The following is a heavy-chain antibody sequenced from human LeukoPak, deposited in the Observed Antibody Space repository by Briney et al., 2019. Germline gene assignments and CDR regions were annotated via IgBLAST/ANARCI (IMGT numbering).Heavy chain of an antibody. V-gene: IGHV3-30*02. Sequence: PGGSLRLSCAASGFTFSSYGMHWVRQAPGKGLEWMAFIRYDGSNKYYADSVKGRFTISRDNAKNTLYLQMNSLRAEDTAVYYCARAPTQYYDFWSGPQGGFDYWGQGTLVTVSS. CDR3: ARAPTQYYDFWSGPQGGFDY. CDR2: IRYDGSNK. J-gene: IGHJ4*02. D-gene: IGHD3-3*01. CDR1: GFTFSSYG.